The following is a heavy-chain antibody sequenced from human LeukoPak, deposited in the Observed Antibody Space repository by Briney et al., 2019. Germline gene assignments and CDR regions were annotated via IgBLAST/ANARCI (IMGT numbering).Heavy chain of an antibody. CDR2: IKEDGTEK. D-gene: IGHD7-27*01. J-gene: IGHJ4*02. V-gene: IGHV3-7*01. CDR1: GFTFSSYW. CDR3: ARGGPTGALDY. Sequence: PGGSRRLSCAASGFTFSSYWMTWVRQAPGKGLEWVANIKEDGTEKYYVDSVKGRFTISRDNAKNSLYLQMDSLRAEDTAVYYCARGGPTGALDYWGQGTLVTVSS.